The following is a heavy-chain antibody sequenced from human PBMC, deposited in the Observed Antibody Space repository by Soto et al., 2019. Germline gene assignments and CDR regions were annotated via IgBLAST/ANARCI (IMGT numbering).Heavy chain of an antibody. CDR3: VRDDQWDFDV. J-gene: IGHJ3*01. D-gene: IGHD1-26*01. CDR2: ISVGGGSI. CDR1: GFNFRNYA. Sequence: EVQLVESGGGLIQPRRSLRISCAASGFNFRNYAMNWVRQAPGKGLEWISYISVGGGSIFYADSVKGRFTISRDDVQNSLYLQMNTLRGEDTALYHCVRDDQWDFDVWGQGTMVIVSS. V-gene: IGHV3-48*01.